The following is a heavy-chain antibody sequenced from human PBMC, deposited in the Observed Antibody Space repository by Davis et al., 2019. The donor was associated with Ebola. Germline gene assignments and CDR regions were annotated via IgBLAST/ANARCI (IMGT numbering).Heavy chain of an antibody. Sequence: GESLKISCAASGFTFSSYDMHWVRQVTGKDLEWVSAIGTAGDTYYPGSVKGRFTISRENAKNSLYLQMNSLRAGDTAVYYCARAVWGGLYFDLWGRGTLVTVSS. CDR2: IGTAGDT. D-gene: IGHD3/OR15-3a*01. V-gene: IGHV3-13*01. CDR3: ARAVWGGLYFDL. J-gene: IGHJ2*01. CDR1: GFTFSSYD.